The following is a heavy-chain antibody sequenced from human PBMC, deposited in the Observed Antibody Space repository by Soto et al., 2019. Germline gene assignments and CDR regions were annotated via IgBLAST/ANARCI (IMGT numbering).Heavy chain of an antibody. CDR1: GFTFSNYA. CDR3: AKTECGGDCRVFDY. J-gene: IGHJ4*02. D-gene: IGHD2-21*02. CDR2: ITGSGDST. Sequence: VGPLRLSCAASGFTFSNYAMSWVRQAPGKGLEWASTITGSGDSTYYADSVKGRFTISRDNSRNTLHLQMNSLRAEDTAIFYCAKTECGGDCRVFDYWGQGTLVTVSS. V-gene: IGHV3-23*01.